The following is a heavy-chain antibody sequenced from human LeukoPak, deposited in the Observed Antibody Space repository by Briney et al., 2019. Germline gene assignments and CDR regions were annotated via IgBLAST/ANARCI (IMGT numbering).Heavy chain of an antibody. CDR3: ARVDNTVVIVRPFDY. CDR2: INHSGST. D-gene: IGHD4-23*01. Sequence: PSETLSLTCAVYGGSFSGYYWSWIRQPPGEGLEWIGEINHSGSTNYNPSLKSRVTISVDTSKNQFSLKLSSVTAADTAVYYCARVDNTVVIVRPFDYWGQGTLVTVSS. CDR1: GGSFSGYY. J-gene: IGHJ4*02. V-gene: IGHV4-34*01.